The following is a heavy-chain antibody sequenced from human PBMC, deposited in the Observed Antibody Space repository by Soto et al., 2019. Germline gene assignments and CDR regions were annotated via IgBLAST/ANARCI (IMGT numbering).Heavy chain of an antibody. Sequence: SETLSLTCTVSGGSISSGDYYWSWIRQPPGKGLEWIGYIYYSGSTYYNPSLKSQVTISVDTSKNQFSLKLSSVTAADTAVYYCARDGYYSNYYWFDPWGQGTLVTVSS. D-gene: IGHD4-4*01. J-gene: IGHJ5*02. CDR2: IYYSGST. CDR1: GGSISSGDYY. CDR3: ARDGYYSNYYWFDP. V-gene: IGHV4-30-4*01.